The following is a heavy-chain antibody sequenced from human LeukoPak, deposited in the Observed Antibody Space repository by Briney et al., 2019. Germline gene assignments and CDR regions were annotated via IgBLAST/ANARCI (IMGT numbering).Heavy chain of an antibody. CDR3: ARSQTYGDHPPFDY. Sequence: ASVEVSCKASGYSFTGSAMNWVRQAPGQGLEWMGWINTNTGNPTYAQGFTGRFVFSLDTSVSTAYIQIGSLKTEDTAVYFCARSQTYGDHPPFDYWGQGTLVTVSS. CDR2: INTNTGNP. V-gene: IGHV7-4-1*01. J-gene: IGHJ4*02. CDR1: GYSFTGSA. D-gene: IGHD4-17*01.